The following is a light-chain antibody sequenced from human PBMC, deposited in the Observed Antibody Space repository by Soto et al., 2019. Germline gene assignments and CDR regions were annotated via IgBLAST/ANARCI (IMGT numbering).Light chain of an antibody. CDR2: AAS. CDR1: QGISSR. V-gene: IGKV1-12*01. J-gene: IGKJ4*01. CDR3: QQHADWPLT. Sequence: DIQMSQSPSSVSASVEDSVTITCLASQGISSRLAWYQQKPGKAPKLLIYAASSLQSGVPSRFSGSGSGTEFTLTISSLEPEDFAVYYCQQHADWPLTFGGGTKVDIK.